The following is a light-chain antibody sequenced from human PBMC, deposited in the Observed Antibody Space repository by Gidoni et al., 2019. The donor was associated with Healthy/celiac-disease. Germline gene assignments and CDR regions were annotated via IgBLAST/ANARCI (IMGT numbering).Light chain of an antibody. V-gene: IGLV1-40*01. CDR3: QSYDSSLSGSV. CDR2: GNS. J-gene: IGLJ3*02. CDR1: SSNIGAGYD. Sequence: QSVLTQPPSVSGAPVQRVTISCTGSSSNIGAGYDVHWYQQLPGTAPKLLIYGNSNRPSGVPDRFSGSKSGTSASLAITGLQAEEEADYYCQSYDSSLSGSVFGGGTKLTVL.